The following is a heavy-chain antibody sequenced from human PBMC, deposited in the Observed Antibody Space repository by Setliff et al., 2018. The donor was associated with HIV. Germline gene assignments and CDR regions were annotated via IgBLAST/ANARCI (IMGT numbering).Heavy chain of an antibody. CDR2: INHSGIT. V-gene: IGHV4-34*01. CDR1: GGSFTNFY. J-gene: IGHJ6*03. CDR3: ARYGSIVGATWWDYYYYYMDV. D-gene: IGHD1-26*01. Sequence: SETLSLTCVVYGGSFTNFYWSWIRQPPGKGLECIGEINHSGITNYNPSLKSRVTISVDTSKNQFSLKVTSVTAADTAVYYCARYGSIVGATWWDYYYYYMDVWGKGTTVTVSS.